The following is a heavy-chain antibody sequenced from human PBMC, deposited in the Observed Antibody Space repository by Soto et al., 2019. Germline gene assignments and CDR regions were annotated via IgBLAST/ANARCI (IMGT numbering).Heavy chain of an antibody. CDR1: GYPFTSYG. Sequence: KVSCQASGYPFTSYGISWVRPAPGQGLEWMGWSSAYNGNTNYAQKLQGRVTMTTDTSTSTAYMELRSLRSDDTAVYYCAVRNDGSDSSGPAFDYWGQGTLVTVSS. V-gene: IGHV1-18*04. J-gene: IGHJ4*02. CDR2: SSAYNGNT. CDR3: AVRNDGSDSSGPAFDY. D-gene: IGHD3-22*01.